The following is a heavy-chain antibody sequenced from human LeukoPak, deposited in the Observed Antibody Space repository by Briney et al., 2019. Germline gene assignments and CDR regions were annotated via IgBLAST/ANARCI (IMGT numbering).Heavy chain of an antibody. J-gene: IGHJ4*02. CDR1: GFTFSSYE. CDR2: ISSSGSTI. Sequence: PGGSLRLSCAASGFTFSSYEMNWVRQAPGKGLEWVSYISSSGSTIYYADSVKGRFTISRDNAKNSLYLQMNSLRAEDTAVYYCARDSLDWLLGSFDYWGQGTLVTVSS. CDR3: ARDSLDWLLGSFDY. D-gene: IGHD3-9*01. V-gene: IGHV3-48*03.